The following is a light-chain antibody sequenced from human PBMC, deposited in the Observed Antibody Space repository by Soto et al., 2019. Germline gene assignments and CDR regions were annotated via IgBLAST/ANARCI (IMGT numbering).Light chain of an antibody. J-gene: IGLJ3*02. V-gene: IGLV1-44*01. CDR2: GSD. CDR1: NSNVGNNT. CDR3: AAWDDGLNGWL. Sequence: QSALTQPPSASGTPGQRVTISCSGSNSNVGNNTVNWYQQFPGTSPRLLIEGSDQRPSGVPDRFSGSKSANSASLAISGLKSEDEADYYCAAWDDGLNGWLFGGGTKLTVL.